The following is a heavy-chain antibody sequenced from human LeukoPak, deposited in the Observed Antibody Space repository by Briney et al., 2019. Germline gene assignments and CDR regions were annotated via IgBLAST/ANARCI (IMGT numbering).Heavy chain of an antibody. V-gene: IGHV1-18*01. CDR2: ISAYNGNT. CDR3: AWGAEYYDILTGYYTIDY. Sequence: ASVKVSCKASGYTFTSYGISWVRQAPGQGLEWIGWISAYNGNTNYAQKLQGRVTMTTDTSTSTAYMELRSLRSDDTAVYYCAWGAEYYDILTGYYTIDYWGQGTLVTVSS. D-gene: IGHD3-9*01. CDR1: GYTFTSYG. J-gene: IGHJ4*02.